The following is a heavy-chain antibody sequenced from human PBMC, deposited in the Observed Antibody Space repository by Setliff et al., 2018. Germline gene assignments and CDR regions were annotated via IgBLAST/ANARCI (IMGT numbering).Heavy chain of an antibody. D-gene: IGHD3-22*01. CDR2: INAGNGNI. CDR3: AYDSSGYYHGY. CDR1: GDTSTTYA. J-gene: IGHJ4*02. V-gene: IGHV1-3*01. Sequence: GASVKVSCKASGDTSTTYALHWVRQAPGQGLEWMGGINAGNGNISYSQNFQGRVTMTMDTSTGTAYMELRSLRSDDTAVYICAYDSSGYYHGYWGQGTRVTVSS.